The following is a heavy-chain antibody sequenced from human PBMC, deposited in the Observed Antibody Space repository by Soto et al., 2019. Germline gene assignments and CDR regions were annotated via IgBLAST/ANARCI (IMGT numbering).Heavy chain of an antibody. CDR3: ARGFYDSRGYSSPFDY. J-gene: IGHJ4*02. CDR1: GGSVTTNYW. V-gene: IGHV4-4*02. Sequence: SETLSLTCAVYGGSVTTNYWWGWVRQSPVTGLEWIGDMSHSGPTNYSPSLKSRVTLSVDTSKNQFSLELKSVTAADTAVYFCARGFYDSRGYSSPFDYWGQGIVVTVSS. CDR2: MSHSGPT. D-gene: IGHD3-22*01.